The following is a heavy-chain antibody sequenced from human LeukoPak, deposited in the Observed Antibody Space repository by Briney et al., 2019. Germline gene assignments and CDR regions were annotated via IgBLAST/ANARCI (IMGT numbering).Heavy chain of an antibody. CDR1: GFTFSSYW. J-gene: IGHJ4*02. Sequence: GGSLRLSCAASGFTFSSYWMHWVRQAPGKGLVWVSHINNDGSSTTYADSVKGRLTISRDNAKNTLYLQMNSLRAEDTAVYYCAKGGAAACTNYWGQGTLVTVSS. CDR3: AKGGAAACTNY. V-gene: IGHV3-74*01. CDR2: INNDGSST. D-gene: IGHD6-13*01.